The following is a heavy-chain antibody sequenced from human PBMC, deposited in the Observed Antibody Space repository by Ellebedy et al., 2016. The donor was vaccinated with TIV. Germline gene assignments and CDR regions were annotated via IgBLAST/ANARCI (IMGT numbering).Heavy chain of an antibody. Sequence: PGGSLRLSCAASGFTFSSYTMSWVRQAPGKGLEWVSSISSGSSYIYYADSVKGRFTISRDNSKNTLYLQMNSLRAEDTAVYYCARVPVNWNDNYFDYWGQGTLVTVSS. D-gene: IGHD1-20*01. CDR2: ISSGSSYI. J-gene: IGHJ4*02. CDR3: ARVPVNWNDNYFDY. V-gene: IGHV3-21*04. CDR1: GFTFSSYT.